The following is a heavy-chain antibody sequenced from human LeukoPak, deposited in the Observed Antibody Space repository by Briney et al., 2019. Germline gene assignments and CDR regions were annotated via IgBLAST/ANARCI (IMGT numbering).Heavy chain of an antibody. CDR2: ISGSGGST. CDR3: AKDDDSSGYYHNY. J-gene: IGHJ4*02. Sequence: PGGSLRLSCSASGFTFSSYAMSWVRQAPGKGLEWVSAISGSGGSTYYADSVKGRFTISRDNSKNSLYLQMNSLRTEDTALYYCAKDDDSSGYYHNYWGQGTLVTVSS. V-gene: IGHV3-23*01. CDR1: GFTFSSYA. D-gene: IGHD3-22*01.